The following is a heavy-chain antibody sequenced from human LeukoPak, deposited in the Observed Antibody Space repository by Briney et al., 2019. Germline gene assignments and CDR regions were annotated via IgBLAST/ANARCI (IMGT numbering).Heavy chain of an antibody. J-gene: IGHJ4*02. D-gene: IGHD3-9*01. Sequence: PGASAKVSCKASGYTFTGYYMHWVRQAPGQGLEWMGWINANSGGTNYAQKFQGRVTMTRDTSISTAYMELSRLRSDDTAVYYCARSSRYDIWTGYPYWGQGTLVTVSP. CDR3: ARSSRYDIWTGYPY. CDR2: INANSGGT. V-gene: IGHV1-2*02. CDR1: GYTFTGYY.